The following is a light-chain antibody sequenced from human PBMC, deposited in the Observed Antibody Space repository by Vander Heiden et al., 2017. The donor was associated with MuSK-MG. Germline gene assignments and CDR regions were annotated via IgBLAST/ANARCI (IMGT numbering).Light chain of an antibody. CDR3: QAWDNNTESV. V-gene: IGLV3-1*01. CDR2: EDN. CDR1: ELGDKY. J-gene: IGLJ1*01. Sequence: SYELTQSPSVSVSPGQTASITCSGDELGDKYVCWYQQKPGQSPVLVIYEDNKRPSGIPERFSGSNSGNTATLTISGTQAMDEADYYCQAWDNNTESVFGSGTKVTVL.